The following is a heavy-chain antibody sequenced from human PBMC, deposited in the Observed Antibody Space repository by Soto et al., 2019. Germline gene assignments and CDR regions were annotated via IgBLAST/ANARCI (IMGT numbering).Heavy chain of an antibody. CDR2: INAGNGNT. J-gene: IGHJ4*02. CDR3: ARDPCIPRCPDD. V-gene: IGHV1-3*01. D-gene: IGHD2-15*01. Sequence: ASVKVSCKASGYTFTSYAMHWVRQAPGQRLEWMGWINAGNGNTKYSHKFQGRVTITRDTSASTGYMELSSLRSEDTAVYYCARDPCIPRCPDDWGQGTLVPVSS. CDR1: GYTFTSYA.